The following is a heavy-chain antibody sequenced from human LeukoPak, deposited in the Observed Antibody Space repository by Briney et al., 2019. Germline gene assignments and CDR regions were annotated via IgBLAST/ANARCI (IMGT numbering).Heavy chain of an antibody. D-gene: IGHD1-26*01. CDR3: ARDRLAVGATEQHY. J-gene: IGHJ4*02. V-gene: IGHV3-74*01. Sequence: GGSLRLSCAASGFTFSTYWMHWVRQAPGKGLVWVSRIKGDGSAILYGDSVKGRFTISRDNTKNTLYLQMNSLRPEDTAVYYCARDRLAVGATEQHYWGQGTLVTVSS. CDR2: IKGDGSAI. CDR1: GFTFSTYW.